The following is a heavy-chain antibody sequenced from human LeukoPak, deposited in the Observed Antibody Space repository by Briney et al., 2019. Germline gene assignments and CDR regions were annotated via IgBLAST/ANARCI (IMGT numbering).Heavy chain of an antibody. J-gene: IGHJ4*02. V-gene: IGHV1-46*01. CDR1: GYTFTSYY. CDR3: ARDYGQGVVVVAAPDYYFDY. D-gene: IGHD2-15*01. CDR2: INPSGGST. Sequence: ASVKVSCKASGYTFTSYYMHWVRQAPGQGLEWMGIINPSGGSTSYAQKFQGRVTMTRDTSTSTVYMELSSLRSEGTAVYYCARDYGQGVVVVAAPDYYFDYWGQGTLVTVSS.